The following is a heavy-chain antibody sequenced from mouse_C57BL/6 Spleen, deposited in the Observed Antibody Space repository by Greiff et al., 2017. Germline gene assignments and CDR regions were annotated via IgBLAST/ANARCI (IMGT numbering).Heavy chain of an antibody. Sequence: VQLKESGPGLVKPSQSLSLTCSVTGYSITSGYYWNWIRQFPGNKLEWMGYISYDGSNNYNPSLKNRISITRDTSKNQFFLKLNSVTTEDTATYYCARDVGLRRGTWFAYWGQGTLVTVSA. J-gene: IGHJ3*01. V-gene: IGHV3-6*01. CDR1: GYSITSGYY. CDR3: ARDVGLRRGTWFAY. CDR2: ISYDGSN. D-gene: IGHD2-12*01.